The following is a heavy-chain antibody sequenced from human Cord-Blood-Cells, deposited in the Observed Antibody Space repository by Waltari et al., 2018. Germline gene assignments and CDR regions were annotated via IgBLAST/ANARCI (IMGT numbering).Heavy chain of an antibody. CDR1: GGSISSSSYY. CDR3: ARHVYDFWSGYYFDY. CDR2: IYYSGST. J-gene: IGHJ4*02. Sequence: QLQLQESGPGLVKPSETLSLTCTVSGGSISSSSYYWGWIRQPPGKGLEWIGSIYYSGSTYSNPSRKRRVTISVDTSENQFSLKLGSVTAADTAVYYGARHVYDFWSGYYFDYWGQGTLVTVSS. V-gene: IGHV4-39*01. D-gene: IGHD3-3*01.